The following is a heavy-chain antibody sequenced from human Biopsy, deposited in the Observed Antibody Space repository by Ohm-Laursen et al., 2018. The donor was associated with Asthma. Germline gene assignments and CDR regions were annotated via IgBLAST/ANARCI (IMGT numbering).Heavy chain of an antibody. CDR2: IYYSGST. V-gene: IGHV4-31*11. D-gene: IGHD7-27*01. J-gene: IGHJ4*02. CDR1: GGAISSDGYT. CDR3: ARWGSFGFDY. Sequence: TLSLTCAVSGGAISSDGYTWTWIRQHPGKGLERIGYIYYSGSTYYNPSLKSRVTISVDTSKNQFSLNLSSVTAADTAVYYCARWGSFGFDYWGQGTLVTVSS.